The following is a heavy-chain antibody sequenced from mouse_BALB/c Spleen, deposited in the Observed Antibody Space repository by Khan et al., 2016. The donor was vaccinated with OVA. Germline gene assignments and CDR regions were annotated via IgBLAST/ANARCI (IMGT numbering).Heavy chain of an antibody. CDR2: INTYTGEP. J-gene: IGHJ4*01. CDR1: GYTFTNYG. D-gene: IGHD2-10*01. V-gene: IGHV9-3-1*01. CDR3: ARPPYLSYSLDY. Sequence: QIQLVQSGPELKKPGETVKISCKASGYTFTNYGMNWVKQSPGKALKWMGWINTYTGEPTYADDFKGRFAFSLETSASTAYLQINNLKNEDTSTYFCARPPYLSYSLDYWGQGTSVTVSS.